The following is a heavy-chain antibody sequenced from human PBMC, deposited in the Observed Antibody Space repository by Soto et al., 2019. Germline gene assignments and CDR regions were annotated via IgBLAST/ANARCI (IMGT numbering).Heavy chain of an antibody. J-gene: IGHJ6*02. CDR2: ISWNSGSI. CDR1: GFTFDDYA. D-gene: IGHD3-3*01. V-gene: IGHV3-9*01. CDR3: AKGVTIFGVVLYGMDV. Sequence: LRLSCAASGFTFDDYAMHWVRQAPGKGLEWVSGISWNSGSIGYADSVKGRFTISRDNAKNSLYLQMNSLRAEDTALYYCAKGVTIFGVVLYGMDVWGQGTTVTVSS.